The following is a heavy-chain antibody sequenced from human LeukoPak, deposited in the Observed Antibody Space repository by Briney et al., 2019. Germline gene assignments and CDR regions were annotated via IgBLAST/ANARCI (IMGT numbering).Heavy chain of an antibody. D-gene: IGHD1-7*01. CDR2: IWYDGSNK. CDR3: AKEGLGWNYEIDY. CDR1: GFTFSSYG. Sequence: GGSLRLSCAASGFTFSSYGMHWVRQAPGKGLEWVAVIWYDGSNKYYGDSVKGRFTISRDNSKNTVYLQMNSLRAEDTAVYYCAKEGLGWNYEIDYWGQGTLVTVSS. V-gene: IGHV3-33*06. J-gene: IGHJ4*02.